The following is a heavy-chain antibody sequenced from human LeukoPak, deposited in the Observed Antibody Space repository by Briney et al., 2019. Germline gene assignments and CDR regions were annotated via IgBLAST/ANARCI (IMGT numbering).Heavy chain of an antibody. V-gene: IGHV4-4*09. Sequence: SETLSLTCTVSGGSITGYYWSWIRQPPGKGLEWTGYIFSSGRTNYNPSPKSRVTMSVDTSTNQFSLNLMSVTAADTAVYYCARGLSSRWEPQDIWGLGTMVTVSS. CDR1: GGSITGYY. CDR2: IFSSGRT. CDR3: ARGLSSRWEPQDI. J-gene: IGHJ3*02. D-gene: IGHD4-23*01.